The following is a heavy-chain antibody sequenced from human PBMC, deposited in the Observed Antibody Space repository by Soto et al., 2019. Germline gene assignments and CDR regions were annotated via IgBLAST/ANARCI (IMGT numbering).Heavy chain of an antibody. J-gene: IGHJ6*01. V-gene: IGHV3-23*04. D-gene: IGHD3-3*01. CDR2: ISSGGGTT. CDR3: GKLKGRLGRFSGMGA. Sequence: DEQLVESGGGSLQPGESLRLSCAASGFSFRNYGMTWVRQSPGKGLEWVSLISSGGGTTNYADSVKGRFSISRDNSQTMLYMQTNGLRGEDTAFYDCGKLKGRLGRFSGMGAWGQGTMV. CDR1: GFSFRNYG.